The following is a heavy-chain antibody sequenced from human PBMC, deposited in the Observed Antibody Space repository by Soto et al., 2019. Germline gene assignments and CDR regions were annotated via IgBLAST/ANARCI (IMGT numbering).Heavy chain of an antibody. CDR1: GFTFSSYA. CDR2: ISGSGGST. Sequence: EVQLLESGGGLVQPGGSLRLSCAASGFTFSSYAMSWVRQAPGKGLEWVSAISGSGGSTYYADSVKGRFTISRDNSKNTLYLQMNSLRAEDTAVYYCAKDAPRGPSMVRGRGYFDYWGQGTLVTVSS. J-gene: IGHJ4*02. D-gene: IGHD3-10*01. CDR3: AKDAPRGPSMVRGRGYFDY. V-gene: IGHV3-23*01.